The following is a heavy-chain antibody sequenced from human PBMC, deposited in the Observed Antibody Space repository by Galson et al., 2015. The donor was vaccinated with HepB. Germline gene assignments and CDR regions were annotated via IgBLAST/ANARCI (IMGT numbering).Heavy chain of an antibody. D-gene: IGHD5-18*01. CDR1: GLTFSSYS. CDR2: ISSSRSSI. Sequence: SLRLSCAASGLTFSSYSMNWVRQAPGKGLEWVSYISSSRSSIYYADSVKGRFTISRDNAKNSLNLQMNSLRDEDTAVYYCAGGGYSYGLDYYYGMDVWGQGTTVTVSS. J-gene: IGHJ6*02. CDR3: AGGGYSYGLDYYYGMDV. V-gene: IGHV3-48*02.